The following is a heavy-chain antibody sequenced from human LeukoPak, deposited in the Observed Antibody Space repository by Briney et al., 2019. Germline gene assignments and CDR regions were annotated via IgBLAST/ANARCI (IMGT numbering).Heavy chain of an antibody. Sequence: SETLSLTCTVSGYSITSAYYWGWIRQPPGKGLEWVGSFFLRGSTYYNPSLKSRVTISVDTSKNQFSLKLTSVTAADTAVYYCARHFGSGSKKYYFDYRGQGTLVTVSS. J-gene: IGHJ4*02. V-gene: IGHV4-38-2*02. CDR1: GYSITSAYY. CDR3: ARHFGSGSKKYYFDY. D-gene: IGHD3-10*01. CDR2: FFLRGST.